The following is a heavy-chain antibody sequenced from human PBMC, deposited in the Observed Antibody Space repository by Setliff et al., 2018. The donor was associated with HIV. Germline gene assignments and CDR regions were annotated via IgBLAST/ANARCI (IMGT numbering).Heavy chain of an antibody. CDR2: IIPIFGTT. Sequence: SVKVSCKASGYSLTDYYMHWVRQVPGQGLEWMGGIIPIFGTTNYARKFQGRVTITADDSTSTAYMDLNNLRSEDTAVYYCATSSGSNYYSYYYMDVWGGGTTVTVSS. CDR1: GYSLTDYY. J-gene: IGHJ6*03. V-gene: IGHV1-69*13. D-gene: IGHD3-22*01. CDR3: ATSSGSNYYSYYYMDV.